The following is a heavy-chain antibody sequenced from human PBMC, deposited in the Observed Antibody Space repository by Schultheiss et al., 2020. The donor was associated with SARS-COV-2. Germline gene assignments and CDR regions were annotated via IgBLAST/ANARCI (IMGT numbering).Heavy chain of an antibody. J-gene: IGHJ6*02. V-gene: IGHV1-24*01. CDR1: GYTFTSYG. D-gene: IGHD2-2*01. Sequence: ASVKVSCKASGYTFTSYGISWVRQAPGKGLEWMGGFDLDDDETFYAVKFQGRVTMTEDTSTVTAHMELRSLGSDDTAVYYCATLRGSTVVVPGELFPWGRYGVDVWGQGTTVTVSS. CDR3: ATLRGSTVVVPGELFPWGRYGVDV. CDR2: FDLDDDET.